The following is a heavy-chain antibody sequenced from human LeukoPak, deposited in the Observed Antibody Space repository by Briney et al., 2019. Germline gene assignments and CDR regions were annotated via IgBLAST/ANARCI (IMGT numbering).Heavy chain of an antibody. CDR2: IYYSGST. D-gene: IGHD3-3*01. Sequence: SETLSLTCTVSGGSISSSSYYWGWIRQPPGKGLEWIGSIYYSGSTYYNPSLKSRVTISVDTSKNQFSLKLSSVTAADTAVYYCAKAEGDFWSGSPVDYWGQGTLVTVSS. CDR3: AKAEGDFWSGSPVDY. CDR1: GGSISSSSYY. V-gene: IGHV4-39*07. J-gene: IGHJ4*02.